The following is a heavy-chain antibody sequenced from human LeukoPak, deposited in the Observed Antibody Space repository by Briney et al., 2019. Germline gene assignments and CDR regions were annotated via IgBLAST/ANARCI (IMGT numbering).Heavy chain of an antibody. CDR1: GYTFTSYA. Sequence: GASVKVSCKASGYTFTSYAMNWVRQAPGQGLEWMGWINPNSGGTNYAQKFQGRVTMTRDTSISTAYMELSRLRSDDTAVYYCARVPMGSGWYFEVRVFDYWGQGTLVTVSS. CDR2: INPNSGGT. J-gene: IGHJ4*02. V-gene: IGHV1-2*02. CDR3: ARVPMGSGWYFEVRVFDY. D-gene: IGHD6-19*01.